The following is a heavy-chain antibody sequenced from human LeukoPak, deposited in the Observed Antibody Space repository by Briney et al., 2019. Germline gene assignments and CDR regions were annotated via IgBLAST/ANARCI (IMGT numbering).Heavy chain of an antibody. CDR1: EFSFRTYG. V-gene: IGHV3-33*01. CDR3: ARALNNYDISGFSALDY. D-gene: IGHD3-22*01. CDR2: LWSDVSLK. Sequence: GSLRLSCAAPEFSFRTYGMHWVRRAPGKGLQWVASLWSDVSLKYHPDSVKGRFTISRDNSPSTPYLQMHCLTAGDPPVYYCARALNNYDISGFSALDYWGQGTLVTVSS. J-gene: IGHJ4*02.